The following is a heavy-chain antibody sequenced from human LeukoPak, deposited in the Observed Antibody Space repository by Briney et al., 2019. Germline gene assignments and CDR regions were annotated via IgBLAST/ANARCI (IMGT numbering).Heavy chain of an antibody. J-gene: IGHJ4*02. CDR1: GYTFPSYD. CDR3: ARGPKWTGSYYYFDY. CDR2: MNPNSDNT. Sequence: ASVKVSCKTSGYTFPSYDINWVRQATGQGLEWMGWMNPNSDNTGYTQKFQGRVTISRNTSITTAYMELSSLRSEDTGVYYCARGPKWTGSYYYFDYWGQGTLVTVSS. D-gene: IGHD1-26*01. V-gene: IGHV1-8*01.